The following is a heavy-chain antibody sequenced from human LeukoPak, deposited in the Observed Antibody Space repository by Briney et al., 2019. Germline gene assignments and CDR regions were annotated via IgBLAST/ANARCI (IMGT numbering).Heavy chain of an antibody. Sequence: GGSLRLSCAASGFTFSSYAMSWVRQAPGKGLEWVSSISGSGGSTDYADFVKGRFTISRDNAKNSLYLQMSNLRAEDTAVYFCARGGGLDVWGQGATVTVSS. J-gene: IGHJ6*02. D-gene: IGHD3-16*01. CDR3: ARGGGLDV. CDR2: ISGSGGST. V-gene: IGHV3-23*01. CDR1: GFTFSSYA.